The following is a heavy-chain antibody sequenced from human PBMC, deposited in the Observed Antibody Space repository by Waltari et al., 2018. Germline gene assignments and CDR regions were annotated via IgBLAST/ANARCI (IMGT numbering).Heavy chain of an antibody. Sequence: QVQLVESGGGVVQPGGSLRLSCAASGFTFSSYGMHWVRQAPGKGLEWVAFIRYDGSNKYYADSVKGRFTISRDNSKNTLYLQMNSLRAEDTAVYYCAKGEGQQLDYTPRDGYFDYWGQGTLVTVSS. J-gene: IGHJ4*02. CDR3: AKGEGQQLDYTPRDGYFDY. CDR1: GFTFSSYG. V-gene: IGHV3-30*02. CDR2: IRYDGSNK. D-gene: IGHD6-13*01.